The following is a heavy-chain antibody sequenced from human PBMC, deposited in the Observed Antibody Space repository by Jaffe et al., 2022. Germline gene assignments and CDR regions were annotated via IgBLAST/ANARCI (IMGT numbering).Heavy chain of an antibody. V-gene: IGHV3-30*02. CDR1: GFTFSSYG. D-gene: IGHD3-10*01. Sequence: QVQLVESGGGVVQPGGSLRLSCAASGFTFSSYGMHWVRQAPGKGLEWVAFIRYDGSNKYYADSVKGRFTISRDNSKNTLYLQMNSLRAEDTAVYYCAKDRGSGSEPDHLFDYWGQGTLVTVSS. CDR2: IRYDGSNK. CDR3: AKDRGSGSEPDHLFDY. J-gene: IGHJ4*02.